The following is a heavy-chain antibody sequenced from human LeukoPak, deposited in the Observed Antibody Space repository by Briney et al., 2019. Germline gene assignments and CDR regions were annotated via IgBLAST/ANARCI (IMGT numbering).Heavy chain of an antibody. V-gene: IGHV3-23*01. CDR2: ISGSDSST. D-gene: IGHD4-23*01. J-gene: IGHJ4*02. Sequence: GGSLRLSCEVSGFSCSDFEMNWVRQAPGKGLEWVSGISGSDSSTYYADFVKGRFTISRDNSKNTLYLQMNSLRADDTAVYYCAKGGGWLYYFDYWGQGTLVTVSS. CDR3: AKGGGWLYYFDY. CDR1: GFSCSDFE.